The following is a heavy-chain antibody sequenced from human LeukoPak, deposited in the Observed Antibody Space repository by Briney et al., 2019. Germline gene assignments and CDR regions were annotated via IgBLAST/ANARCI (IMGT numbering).Heavy chain of an antibody. CDR3: AREIAAAGTGAFDI. V-gene: IGHV3-74*01. CDR1: GFTFNNNW. D-gene: IGHD6-13*01. J-gene: IGHJ3*02. CDR2: INNDGSTT. Sequence: LPGGSLRLSCVASGFTFNNNWMHWVRQAPGKGLVWVSRINNDGSTTSHADSVKGRFTISRDNAKNTLYLQMNNLRAEDTAVYYCAREIAAAGTGAFDIWGQGTMVTVSS.